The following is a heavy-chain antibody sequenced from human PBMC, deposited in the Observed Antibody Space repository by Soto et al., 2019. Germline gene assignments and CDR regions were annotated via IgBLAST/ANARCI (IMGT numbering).Heavy chain of an antibody. V-gene: IGHV4-59*08. CDR2: NYYSGST. J-gene: IGHJ4*02. D-gene: IGHD3-9*01. CDR1: GGSISSYY. Sequence: QVQLQESGPGLVKPSETLSLTCTVSGGSISSYYWSWIRQPPGKGLEWIGYNYYSGSTNYNPSLKSRVTISVDTSKNQFSLKLSSVTAADTAVYYCASGPTGYDYFDYWGQGTLVTVSS. CDR3: ASGPTGYDYFDY.